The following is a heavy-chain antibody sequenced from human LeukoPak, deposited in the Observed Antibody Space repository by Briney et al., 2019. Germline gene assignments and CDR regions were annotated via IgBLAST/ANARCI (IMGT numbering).Heavy chain of an antibody. V-gene: IGHV1-18*01. J-gene: IGHJ4*02. CDR2: TSAYNGNT. CDR1: GYTFTSYG. Sequence: GASVKVCCKASGYTFTSYGISWVRQAPGQGLEWMGGTSAYNGNTNNTQRLQGRVTMTTDTSTSTAYMELRSLRSDDTAVYYCARGRMGDYVWGSYLIPDYWGQGTLVTVSS. CDR3: ARGRMGDYVWGSYLIPDY. D-gene: IGHD3-16*01.